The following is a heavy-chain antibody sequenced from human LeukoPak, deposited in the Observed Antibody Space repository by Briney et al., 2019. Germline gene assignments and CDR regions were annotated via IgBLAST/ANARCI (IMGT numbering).Heavy chain of an antibody. CDR2: IYYSGST. J-gene: IGHJ4*02. D-gene: IGHD3-10*01. Sequence: PSETLSLTCTVSGGSISSYYWSWIRQPPGKGLEWIGYIYYSGSTNYNPSLKSRVTISVDTSKNQFSLKLSSVTAADTAVYYCARDMVRGETDYWGQGTLVTVSS. V-gene: IGHV4-59*01. CDR1: GGSISSYY. CDR3: ARDMVRGETDY.